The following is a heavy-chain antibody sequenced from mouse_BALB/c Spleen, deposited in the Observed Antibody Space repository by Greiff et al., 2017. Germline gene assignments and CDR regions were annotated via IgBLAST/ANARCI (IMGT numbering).Heavy chain of an antibody. CDR2: ILPGSGST. J-gene: IGHJ4*01. CDR1: GYTFSSYW. Sequence: QVQLQQSGAELMKPGASVKISCKATGYTFSSYWIEWVKQRPGHGLEWIGEILPGSGSTNYNEKFKGKATFTADTSSNTAYMQLSSLTSEDSAVYYCARDGNGNAMDYWGQGTSVTVSS. V-gene: IGHV1-9*01. CDR3: ARDGNGNAMDY. D-gene: IGHD2-1*01.